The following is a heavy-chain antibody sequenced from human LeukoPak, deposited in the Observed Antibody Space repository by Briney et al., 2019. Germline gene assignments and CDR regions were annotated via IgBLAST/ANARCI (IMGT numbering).Heavy chain of an antibody. J-gene: IGHJ4*02. CDR2: IKQDGSEK. Sequence: GGSLRLSCAASGFTLSSYWMSWVRQAPGKGLEWVANIKQDGSEKYYVDSVKGRFTISRDNAKNSLYLQMNSLRAEDTAVYYCAREQNGDYDYWGQGTLVTVSS. V-gene: IGHV3-7*01. CDR1: GFTLSSYW. CDR3: AREQNGDYDY. D-gene: IGHD4-17*01.